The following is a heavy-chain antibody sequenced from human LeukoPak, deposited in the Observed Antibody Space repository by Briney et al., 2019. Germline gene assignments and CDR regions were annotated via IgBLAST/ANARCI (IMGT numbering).Heavy chain of an antibody. J-gene: IGHJ4*02. V-gene: IGHV1-2*02. CDR1: GYTFTGYY. Sequence: ASVKVSCKASGYTFTGYYMHWVRQAPGQGLEWMGWINPNSGGTNYAQKFQGRVTMTRDTSISTAYMELSRLRSYDTAVYYCARDSGPYVWGSYRYMVYWGQGTLVTVSS. D-gene: IGHD3-16*02. CDR3: ARDSGPYVWGSYRYMVY. CDR2: INPNSGGT.